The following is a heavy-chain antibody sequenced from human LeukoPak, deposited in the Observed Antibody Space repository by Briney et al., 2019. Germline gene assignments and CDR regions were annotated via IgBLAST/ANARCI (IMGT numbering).Heavy chain of an antibody. CDR2: ISWNSGSI. V-gene: IGHV3-9*01. Sequence: PGRSLRLSCAASGFTFDDYAMHWVRQAPGKGLEWVSGISWNSGSIGYADSVKGRFTISRDNAKNSLYLQMNSLRAEDTALYYCARRRQRAFDIWGQGTMVTVSS. CDR3: ARRRQRAFDI. CDR1: GFTFDDYA. J-gene: IGHJ3*02.